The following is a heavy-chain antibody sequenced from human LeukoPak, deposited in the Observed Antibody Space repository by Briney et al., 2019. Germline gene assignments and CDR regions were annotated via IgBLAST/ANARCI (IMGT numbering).Heavy chain of an antibody. CDR1: GFTFSTYS. D-gene: IGHD3-3*01. Sequence: GGSLRLSCAASGFTFSTYSMNWVRQAPGKGLEWVSAIRGSGGSTYYADSVKGRFTISRDNSKNTLYLQMNSLRADDTAVYYCAKGSQGVTIFGLDPWGQGTRVTVSS. CDR2: IRGSGGST. V-gene: IGHV3-23*01. J-gene: IGHJ5*02. CDR3: AKGSQGVTIFGLDP.